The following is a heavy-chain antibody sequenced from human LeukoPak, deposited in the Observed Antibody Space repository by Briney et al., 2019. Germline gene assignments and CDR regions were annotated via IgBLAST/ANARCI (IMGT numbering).Heavy chain of an antibody. V-gene: IGHV3-7*03. J-gene: IGHJ4*02. Sequence: VGCLRLSPAPSRFTLSSYWTSWVRQPPGQGLEGGANIEQDGSEKYYVDSVKGRFTISRDNSMNTLYLQINSLRAEDTAVYFCAKDRLGGPYFFHYWGQGTLVTVSS. CDR3: AKDRLGGPYFFHY. CDR1: RFTLSSYW. CDR2: IEQDGSEK. D-gene: IGHD3-16*01.